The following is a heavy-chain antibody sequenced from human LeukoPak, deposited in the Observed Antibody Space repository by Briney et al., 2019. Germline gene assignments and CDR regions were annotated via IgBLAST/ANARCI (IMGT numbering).Heavy chain of an antibody. V-gene: IGHV4-39*07. CDR1: GSSISSSAYY. CDR2: IYSGVST. J-gene: IGHJ6*02. D-gene: IGHD3-10*01. Sequence: SETLSLTGTGSGSSISSSAYYWGWIRQRPGKRREWIASIYSGVSTYYNPSLRRRVSISVETPHNLFSLRLKSVTAADTAVYYCARFSPLMMIRGDYYYGLDVWGQGITATVSS. CDR3: ARFSPLMMIRGDYYYGLDV.